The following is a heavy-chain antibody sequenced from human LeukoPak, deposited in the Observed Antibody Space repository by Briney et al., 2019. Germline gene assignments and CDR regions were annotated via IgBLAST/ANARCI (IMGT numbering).Heavy chain of an antibody. CDR3: ARARYDSSGLRPDY. CDR2: INHSGST. D-gene: IGHD3-22*01. CDR1: GGSFSGYY. V-gene: IGHV4-34*01. Sequence: SETLSLTCAVYGGSFSGYYWSWIRQPPGKGLEWIGEINHSGSTNYNPSLKSRVTISVDTSKNQFSLKLSSVTAADTAVYYCARARYDSSGLRPDYWGQGTLVTVSS. J-gene: IGHJ4*02.